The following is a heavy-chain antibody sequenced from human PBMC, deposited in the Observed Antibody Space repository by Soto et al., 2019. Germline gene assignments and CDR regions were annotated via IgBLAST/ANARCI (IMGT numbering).Heavy chain of an antibody. CDR1: GGSVSPYY. Sequence: QVQLQESGPGLAKPSETLTLTCTVSGGSVSPYYWSWIRQPPEKGLEWIGHIYYRGTTRFNPSFDSRATISLDASRNQCSLTLNSVTAADTAVYYCARHGRPDSNTWNFDFWGQGARVTVSS. CDR3: ARHGRPDSNTWNFDF. D-gene: IGHD1-20*01. V-gene: IGHV4-59*08. J-gene: IGHJ4*02. CDR2: IYYRGTT.